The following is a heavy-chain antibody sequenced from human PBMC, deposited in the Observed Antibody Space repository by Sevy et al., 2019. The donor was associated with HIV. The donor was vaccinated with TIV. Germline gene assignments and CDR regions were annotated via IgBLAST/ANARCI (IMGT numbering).Heavy chain of an antibody. J-gene: IGHJ4*02. CDR1: GYTLTNLA. Sequence: ASVKVSCKVSGYTLTNLAMHWVRQAPGQGLEWMGRFDPDDGETIYAQKFQGRLTMTEDTSSDTAYMELNSLRSEDTAVYYCAATREYYDENSGYFDYWGQGTLVTVSS. CDR2: FDPDDGET. CDR3: AATREYYDENSGYFDY. V-gene: IGHV1-24*01. D-gene: IGHD3-22*01.